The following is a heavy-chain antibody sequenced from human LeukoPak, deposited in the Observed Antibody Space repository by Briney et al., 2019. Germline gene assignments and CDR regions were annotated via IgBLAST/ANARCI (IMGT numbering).Heavy chain of an antibody. CDR1: GFTFDDYD. J-gene: IGHJ4*02. CDR3: ASLLVAGVASVDY. Sequence: GGSLRLSCAASGFTFDDYDMHWVRQAPGKGLEWVSGITWNSHSIAYADSVKGRFTISRDNAKNSMFLQMNSLRAEDTAVYYCASLLVAGVASVDYWGQGTLVTVSS. V-gene: IGHV3-9*01. D-gene: IGHD6-19*01. CDR2: ITWNSHSI.